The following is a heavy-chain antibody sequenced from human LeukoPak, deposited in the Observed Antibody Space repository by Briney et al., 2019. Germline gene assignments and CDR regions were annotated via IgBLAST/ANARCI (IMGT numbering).Heavy chain of an antibody. CDR1: GFTVSSNY. Sequence: GGSLRLSCAASGFTVSSNYMSWVRQAPGKGLEWVSVIYSGGSTYYADSVKGRFTISRDNSKNTLYLQMNSLRAEDTAVYYCAREPSPNKYCSGGSCYAAGWRAFDIWGQGTMVTVSS. J-gene: IGHJ3*02. V-gene: IGHV3-53*01. D-gene: IGHD2-15*01. CDR2: IYSGGST. CDR3: AREPSPNKYCSGGSCYAAGWRAFDI.